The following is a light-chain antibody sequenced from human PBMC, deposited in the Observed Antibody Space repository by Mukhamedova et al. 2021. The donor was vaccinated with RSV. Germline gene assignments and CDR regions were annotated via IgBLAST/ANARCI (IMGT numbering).Light chain of an antibody. CDR3: QQYDGFSVT. V-gene: IGKV1-5*03. CDR2: GTY. Sequence: GEAPNLLIYGTYKLRSGVPSRFSGSGSGTVFALTISSLQPDDTATYYCQQYDGFSVTFGGGIKVEIK. J-gene: IGKJ4*01.